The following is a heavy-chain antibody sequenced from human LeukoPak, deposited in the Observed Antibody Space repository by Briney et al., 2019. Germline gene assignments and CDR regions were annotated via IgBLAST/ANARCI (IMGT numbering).Heavy chain of an antibody. CDR3: ARDSGGGLLFDY. CDR2: IYYSGST. Sequence: PSETLSLTCTVPGGSISSGGYYWSWIRQHPGKGLEWIGYIYYSGSTYYNPSLKSRVTISVDTSKNQFSLKLSSVTAADTAVYYCARDSGGGLLFDYWGQGTLVTVSS. D-gene: IGHD2-15*01. CDR1: GGSISSGGYY. V-gene: IGHV4-31*03. J-gene: IGHJ4*02.